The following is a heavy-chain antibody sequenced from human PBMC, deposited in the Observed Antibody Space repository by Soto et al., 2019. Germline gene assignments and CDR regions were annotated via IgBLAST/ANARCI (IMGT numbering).Heavy chain of an antibody. J-gene: IGHJ4*02. Sequence: QVQLVESGGGVVQPGRSLRLSCAASGFTFSSYGMHWVRQAPGKGLEWVAVIWYDGSNKYYADSVKGRFTISRDNSKNTLYLQMNSLRAEDTAVYYCARDSSGLNTLDYWGQGTLVTVSS. V-gene: IGHV3-33*01. CDR1: GFTFSSYG. D-gene: IGHD3-22*01. CDR2: IWYDGSNK. CDR3: ARDSSGLNTLDY.